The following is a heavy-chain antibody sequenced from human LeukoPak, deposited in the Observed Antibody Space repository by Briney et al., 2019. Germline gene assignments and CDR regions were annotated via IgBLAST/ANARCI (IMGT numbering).Heavy chain of an antibody. D-gene: IGHD6-19*01. CDR3: AKDLDSSGWYGYFDY. J-gene: IGHJ4*02. Sequence: PGGSLGLSCAASGFTFDDYAMHWVRQAPGKGLEWVSGISWNSGSIGYADSVKGRFTISRDNAKNPLYLQMDSLRAEDTALYYCAKDLDSSGWYGYFDYWGQGTLVTVSS. CDR2: ISWNSGSI. V-gene: IGHV3-9*01. CDR1: GFTFDDYA.